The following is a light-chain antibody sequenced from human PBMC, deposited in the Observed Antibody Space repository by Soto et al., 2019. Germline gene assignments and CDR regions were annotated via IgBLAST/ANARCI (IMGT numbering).Light chain of an antibody. CDR1: QSISSW. CDR2: KAS. CDR3: QQYNSYPLT. J-gene: IGKJ4*01. Sequence: DIVMTQSPATLSASVGDRVTITCRASQSISSWLAWYQQKPGKAPKLLIYKASSLESGVPSRFSGSGSGTEFTLTISSLQPDDFATYYCQQYNSYPLTFGGGTKVEIK. V-gene: IGKV1-5*03.